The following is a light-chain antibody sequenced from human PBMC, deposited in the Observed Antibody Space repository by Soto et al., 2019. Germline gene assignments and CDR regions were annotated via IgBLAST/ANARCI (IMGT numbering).Light chain of an antibody. CDR3: CSYAGSSWV. CDR1: SSDVGGYNY. CDR2: DVS. J-gene: IGLJ1*01. Sequence: QSALTQPRSVSGSPGQSVTISCTGTSSDVGGYNYVSWYQQHPGKAPKLMIYDVSKRPSGVPDRFSGSKSGNTASLTISGLQAEDEADYYCCSYAGSSWVFGTGTKLNVL. V-gene: IGLV2-11*01.